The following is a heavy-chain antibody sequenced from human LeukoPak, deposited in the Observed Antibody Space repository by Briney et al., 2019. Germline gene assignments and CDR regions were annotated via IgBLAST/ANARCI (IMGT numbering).Heavy chain of an antibody. Sequence: GGSLRLSCAASGFTFDDYAMHWVRQGPGKGLEWVSGISWNSGSIGYADSVKGRFTISRDNAKNSLYLQMNSLRAEDTALYYCAQLTGDYYFDSWGQGTLVTVSS. CDR3: AQLTGDYYFDS. V-gene: IGHV3-9*01. CDR1: GFTFDDYA. CDR2: ISWNSGSI. D-gene: IGHD7-27*01. J-gene: IGHJ4*02.